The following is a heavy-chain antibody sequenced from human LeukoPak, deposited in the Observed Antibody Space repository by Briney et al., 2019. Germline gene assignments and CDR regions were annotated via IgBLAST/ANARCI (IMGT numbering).Heavy chain of an antibody. CDR1: GGSFSGYY. Sequence: SETLSLTCAVYGGSFSGYYWSWIRQPPGKGLEWNGEINHSGSTNYNPSLKSRVTISADTSKNQFSLKLSSVTAADTAVYYCARGRQLVVADYWGQGTLVTVSS. CDR2: INHSGST. V-gene: IGHV4-34*01. D-gene: IGHD6-13*01. CDR3: ARGRQLVVADY. J-gene: IGHJ4*02.